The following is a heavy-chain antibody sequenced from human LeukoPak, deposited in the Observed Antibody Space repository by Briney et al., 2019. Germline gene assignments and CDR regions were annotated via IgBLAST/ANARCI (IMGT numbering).Heavy chain of an antibody. J-gene: IGHJ4*02. CDR3: ARLGYSSSWLFDY. Sequence: PSETLSLTCAVYGGSFSGYYWSWIRQPPGKGLEWIGEINHSGSTYYNPSLKSRVTISVDTSKNQFSLKLSSVTAADTAVYYCARLGYSSSWLFDYWGQGTLVTVSS. CDR2: INHSGST. D-gene: IGHD6-13*01. V-gene: IGHV4-34*01. CDR1: GGSFSGYY.